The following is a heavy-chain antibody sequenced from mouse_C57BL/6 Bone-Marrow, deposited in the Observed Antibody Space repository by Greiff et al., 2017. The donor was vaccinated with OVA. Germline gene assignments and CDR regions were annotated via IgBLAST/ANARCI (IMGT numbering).Heavy chain of an antibody. J-gene: IGHJ2*01. CDR3: ARGIYDGYYYFDY. D-gene: IGHD2-3*01. CDR2: INPNNGGT. Sequence: EVKLQQSGPELVKPGASVKISCKASGYTFTDYYMNWVKQSHGKSLEWIGDINPNNGGTSYNQKFKGKATLTVDKSSSTAYMELRSLTSEDSAVYDCARGIYDGYYYFDYWGQGTTLTVSS. V-gene: IGHV1-26*01. CDR1: GYTFTDYY.